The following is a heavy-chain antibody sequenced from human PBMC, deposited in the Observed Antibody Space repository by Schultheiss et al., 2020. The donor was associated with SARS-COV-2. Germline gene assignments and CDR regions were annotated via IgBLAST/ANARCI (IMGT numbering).Heavy chain of an antibody. J-gene: IGHJ3*02. CDR1: GGTFSSYA. CDR3: ARLGDYYYDSSGYPPPQDFDI. Sequence: SVKVSCKASGGTFSSYAISWVRQAPGQGLEWMGGIIPIFGTANYAQKFQGRVTITADESTSTAYMELSSLRSDDTAVYYCARLGDYYYDSSGYPPPQDFDIWGQGTMVTVSS. CDR2: IIPIFGTA. V-gene: IGHV1-69*13. D-gene: IGHD3-22*01.